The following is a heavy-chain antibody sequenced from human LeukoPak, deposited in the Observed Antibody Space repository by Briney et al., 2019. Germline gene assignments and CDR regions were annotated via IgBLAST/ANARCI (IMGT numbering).Heavy chain of an antibody. CDR2: IKQDETEK. CDR1: GFTFSNFW. D-gene: IGHD3-22*01. CDR3: AKRYYDNSGWFDY. Sequence: GGSLRLSCTASGFTFSNFWMGWVRQAPGKGLEWVANIKQDETEKFYLGSVKGRFTISRDNSKNTLYLQMNSLRAEDTAVYYCAKRYYDNSGWFDYWGQGTLVTVSS. J-gene: IGHJ4*02. V-gene: IGHV3-7*03.